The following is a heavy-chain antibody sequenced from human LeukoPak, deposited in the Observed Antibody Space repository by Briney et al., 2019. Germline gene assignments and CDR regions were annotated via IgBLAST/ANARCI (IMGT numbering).Heavy chain of an antibody. CDR1: GFTVSRNY. CDR3: ARDLSASFRAMDV. J-gene: IGHJ6*02. CDR2: TYSDGST. V-gene: IGHV3-53*01. D-gene: IGHD6-13*01. Sequence: GGSLRLSCAASGFTVSRNYMSWVRQAPGKGLEWVSLTYSDGSTSYTESVKGRFTISRDNSKNTLSLQLNSLRAEDTAVYYCARDLSASFRAMDVWGQGTTVTVSS.